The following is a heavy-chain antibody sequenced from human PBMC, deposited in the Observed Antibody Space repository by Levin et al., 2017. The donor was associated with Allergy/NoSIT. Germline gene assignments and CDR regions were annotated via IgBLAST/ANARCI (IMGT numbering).Heavy chain of an antibody. D-gene: IGHD3-16*02. CDR3: ARGMTTTFGGVIVADDAFDI. CDR1: GFTFSSYS. V-gene: IGHV3-21*01. CDR2: ISSSSSYI. Sequence: GESLKISCAASGFTFSSYSMNWVRQAPGKGLEWVSSISSSSSYIYYADSVKGRFTISRDNAKNSLYLQMNSLRAEDTAVYYCARGMTTTFGGVIVADDAFDIWGQGTMVTVSS. J-gene: IGHJ3*02.